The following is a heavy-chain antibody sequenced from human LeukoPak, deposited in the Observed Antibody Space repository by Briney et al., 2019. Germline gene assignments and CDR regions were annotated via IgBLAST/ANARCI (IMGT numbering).Heavy chain of an antibody. CDR3: ARGIVATISDY. CDR2: IYSGGTT. Sequence: PSGTLSLTCAVSGGSISSSNWWSWVRQAPGKGLEWVSVIYSGGTTYYADSVKGRFTISRDNSKNTLYLQMNSLRAEDTAVYYCARGIVATISDYWGQGTLVTVSS. D-gene: IGHD5-12*01. V-gene: IGHV3-53*01. CDR1: GGSISSSNW. J-gene: IGHJ4*02.